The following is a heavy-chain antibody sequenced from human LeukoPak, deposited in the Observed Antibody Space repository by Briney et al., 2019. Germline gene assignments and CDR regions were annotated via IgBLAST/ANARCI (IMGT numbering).Heavy chain of an antibody. V-gene: IGHV3-33*01. CDR2: IWYDGSNK. CDR3: ARVSFYDAFDI. Sequence: RGSLRLSCAASGFTFSSYGMHWVRQAPGKGLEWVAVIWYDGSNKYYADSVKGRFTISRDNSKNTLYLQMNSLRAEDTAVYYCARVSFYDAFDIWGQGTMVTVSS. J-gene: IGHJ3*02. CDR1: GFTFSSYG. D-gene: IGHD3-10*01.